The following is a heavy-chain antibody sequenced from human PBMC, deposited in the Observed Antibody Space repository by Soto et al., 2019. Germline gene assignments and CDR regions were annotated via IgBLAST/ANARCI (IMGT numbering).Heavy chain of an antibody. CDR2: IIPIFGTA. CDR3: ARVTYYYDSSGYYAKEVFDY. D-gene: IGHD3-22*01. CDR1: GGTFSSYA. Sequence: QVQLVQSGAEVKKPGSSVKVSCKASGGTFSSYAISWVRQAPGQGLEWMGGIIPIFGTANYAQKFQGRVTITADESTSTAYMELSSLRSEDTAVYYCARVTYYYDSSGYYAKEVFDYWGQGTLVTVSS. J-gene: IGHJ4*02. V-gene: IGHV1-69*01.